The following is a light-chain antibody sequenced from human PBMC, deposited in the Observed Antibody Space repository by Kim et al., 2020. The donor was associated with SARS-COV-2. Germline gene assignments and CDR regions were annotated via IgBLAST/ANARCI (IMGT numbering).Light chain of an antibody. J-gene: IGKJ4*01. V-gene: IGKV1-39*01. CDR1: QSISSY. CDR3: QQSYSTPFT. CDR2: AAS. Sequence: DIQMTQSPSSLSASVGDRVTITCRASQSISSYLNWYQQKPGKAPKLLIYAASSLQSGVPSRFSGSGSGTDFTLTISSLQPEDFATYYCQQSYSTPFTFVGETKVDIK.